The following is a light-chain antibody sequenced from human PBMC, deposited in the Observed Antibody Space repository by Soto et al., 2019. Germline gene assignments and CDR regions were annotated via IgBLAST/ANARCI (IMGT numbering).Light chain of an antibody. CDR1: ESVSTY. V-gene: IGKV3-15*01. Sequence: ETVMTQSPATLSVSPGERVTLSCRASESVSTYLAWYQQKPGQAPRLLIYGASARATGIPDRFSGSGSGTEFTLIINNLQPEDFALYYCHPDLNWPQAFGQGTKVEIK. J-gene: IGKJ1*01. CDR3: HPDLNWPQA. CDR2: GAS.